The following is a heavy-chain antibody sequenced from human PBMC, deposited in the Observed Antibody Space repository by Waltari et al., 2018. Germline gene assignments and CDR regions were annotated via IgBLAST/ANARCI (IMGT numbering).Heavy chain of an antibody. Sequence: QVQLQESGPGLVKPSATLSLTCTVSGGSIHSLYWNWIRQPAGKELEWIGRIYTSGSTTYNPSLQSRVTMSVDTSKNQFSLNLNSVTAADTAVYYCARGRSGHGDILGLWGRGTLVAVSS. CDR2: IYTSGST. D-gene: IGHD5-12*01. J-gene: IGHJ2*01. CDR3: ARGRSGHGDILGL. V-gene: IGHV4-4*07. CDR1: GGSIHSLY.